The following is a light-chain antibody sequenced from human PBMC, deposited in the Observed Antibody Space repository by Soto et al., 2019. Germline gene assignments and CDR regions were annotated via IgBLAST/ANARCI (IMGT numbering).Light chain of an antibody. CDR1: QSIGRY. Sequence: DIQMTQSPSSLSASVGDRATITCRASQSIGRYLNWYQQKPGKAPKLLVYAASSLQSGVPSTFSGSGSGTDFTLTISSLEPEDFATYYCQQSYSNLLTFGGGTKVDIK. V-gene: IGKV1-39*01. CDR2: AAS. CDR3: QQSYSNLLT. J-gene: IGKJ4*01.